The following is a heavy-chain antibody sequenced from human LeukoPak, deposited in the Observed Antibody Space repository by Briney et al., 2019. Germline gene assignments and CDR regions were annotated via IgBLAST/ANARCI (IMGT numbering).Heavy chain of an antibody. V-gene: IGHV5-51*01. CDR3: ARTPRYCSGGSCYIDY. Sequence: GESLKISCKGSGYSFTSYWIGWVRQMPGKGLEWMGNIYPGDSDTRYSPSFQGQVTISADKSISTAYLQWGSLKASDTAMYYCARTPRYCSGGSCYIDYWGQGTLVTVSS. CDR1: GYSFTSYW. D-gene: IGHD2-15*01. J-gene: IGHJ4*02. CDR2: IYPGDSDT.